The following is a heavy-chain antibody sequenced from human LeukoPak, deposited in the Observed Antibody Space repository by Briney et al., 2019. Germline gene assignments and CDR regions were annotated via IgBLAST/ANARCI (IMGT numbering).Heavy chain of an antibody. CDR2: ISYDGSNK. CDR3: AREWLRFGAFDI. Sequence: GGSLRLSCAASGFTFSSYAMHWVRKAPGRGLEWVAVISYDGSNKYYADSVKGRFTISRDNSKNTLYLQMNSLRAEDTAVYYCAREWLRFGAFDIWGQGTMVTVSS. D-gene: IGHD5-12*01. V-gene: IGHV3-30-3*01. J-gene: IGHJ3*02. CDR1: GFTFSSYA.